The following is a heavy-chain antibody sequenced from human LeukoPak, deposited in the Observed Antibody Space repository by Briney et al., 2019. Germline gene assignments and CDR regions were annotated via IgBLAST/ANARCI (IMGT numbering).Heavy chain of an antibody. CDR2: ISSDSNSI. Sequence: PGGSLRLSCVASGLNFNSHTMKWVRQAPGKGLEWVSSISSDSNSIYHADSVKGRFTISRDNAKNSLYLQMNSLRDEDTAVYYCARPWPAGVFDIWGQGTLVTVSS. J-gene: IGHJ3*02. CDR3: ARPWPAGVFDI. CDR1: GLNFNSHT. V-gene: IGHV3-21*01.